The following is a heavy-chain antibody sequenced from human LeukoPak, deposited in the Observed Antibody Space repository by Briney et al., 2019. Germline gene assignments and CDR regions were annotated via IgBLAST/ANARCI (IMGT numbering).Heavy chain of an antibody. J-gene: IGHJ4*02. CDR2: IYYSGST. Sequence: PSETLSLTCTVSGGSISSSSYYWGWIRQPPGKGLEWIGSIYYSGSTYYNPSLKSRVTISVDTSKNQFSLKLSSVTAADTAVYYCARRGIAVAGTGFDYWGQGILVTVSS. D-gene: IGHD6-19*01. CDR3: ARRGIAVAGTGFDY. V-gene: IGHV4-39*07. CDR1: GGSISSSSYY.